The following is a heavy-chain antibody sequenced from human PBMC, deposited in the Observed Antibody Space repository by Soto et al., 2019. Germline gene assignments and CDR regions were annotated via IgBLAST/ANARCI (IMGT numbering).Heavy chain of an antibody. V-gene: IGHV3-33*01. CDR3: VSEYCRGGRCYYYVMDV. Sequence: QVQLVESGGGVVQPGRSLRLSCAASGFTFSSYGMHWVRQAPGKGLEWVAVIWYDGSNKYYADSVKGRFTISRDNSKNTLYLQMNSLRAEDTAVYYCVSEYCRGGRCYYYVMDVWGQGTTVTVSS. CDR1: GFTFSSYG. D-gene: IGHD2-15*01. J-gene: IGHJ6*02. CDR2: IWYDGSNK.